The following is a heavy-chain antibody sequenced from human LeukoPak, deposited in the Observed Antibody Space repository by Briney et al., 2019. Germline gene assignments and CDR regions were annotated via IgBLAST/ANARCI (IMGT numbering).Heavy chain of an antibody. CDR3: ASPARGSGSYLTRFDY. V-gene: IGHV1-69*06. CDR1: GYTFTSYD. D-gene: IGHD1-26*01. CDR2: IIPIFGTA. J-gene: IGHJ4*02. Sequence: ASVKVSCKASGYTFTSYDINWVRQATGQGLEWMGGIIPIFGTANYAQKFQGRVTITADKSTSTAYMGLSSPRSEDTAVYYCASPARGSGSYLTRFDYWGQGTLVTVSS.